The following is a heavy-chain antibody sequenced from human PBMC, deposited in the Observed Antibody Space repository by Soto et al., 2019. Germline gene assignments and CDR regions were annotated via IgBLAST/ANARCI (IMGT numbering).Heavy chain of an antibody. Sequence: ASVKVSCKASGYTFTSYDINWVRQATGQGLEWMGWMNPNSGNTGYAQKFQGRVTMTRNTSISTAYMELSSLRSEDTAVYYCARGLRYDYDFWSGYLVLGYYYGMDVWGQGNTVTVSS. CDR1: GYTFTSYD. CDR2: MNPNSGNT. CDR3: ARGLRYDYDFWSGYLVLGYYYGMDV. V-gene: IGHV1-8*01. J-gene: IGHJ6*02. D-gene: IGHD3-3*01.